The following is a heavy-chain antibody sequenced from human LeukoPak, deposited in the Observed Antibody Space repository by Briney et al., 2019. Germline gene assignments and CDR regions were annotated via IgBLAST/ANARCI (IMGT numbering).Heavy chain of an antibody. CDR1: GFTVSSNY. CDR3: ARDRVVPAAPGRAFDI. D-gene: IGHD2-2*01. Sequence: GGSLRLSCAASGFTVSSNYMSWVRQAPGKGLEWVSVIYSGGSTYYADSVKGRFTISRDNSKNTLYLQMNSLRAGDTAVYYCARDRVVPAAPGRAFDIWGQGTMVTVSS. V-gene: IGHV3-53*01. J-gene: IGHJ3*02. CDR2: IYSGGST.